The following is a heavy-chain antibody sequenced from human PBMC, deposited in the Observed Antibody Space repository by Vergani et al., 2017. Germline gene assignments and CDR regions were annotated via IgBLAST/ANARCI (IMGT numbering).Heavy chain of an antibody. CDR1: GFTFSSYS. CDR3: ARDFSPGTTLKGPRRDYYYYGMDV. Sequence: EVQLVESGGGLVKPGGSLRLSCAASGFTFSSYSMNWVRQAPGKGLEWVSSISSSSSYIYYADSVKGRFTISRDNAKNSLYLQMNSLRAEDTAVYYCARDFSPGTTLKGPRRDYYYYGMDVWGQGTTVTVSS. V-gene: IGHV3-21*01. J-gene: IGHJ6*02. CDR2: ISSSSSYI. D-gene: IGHD1-7*01.